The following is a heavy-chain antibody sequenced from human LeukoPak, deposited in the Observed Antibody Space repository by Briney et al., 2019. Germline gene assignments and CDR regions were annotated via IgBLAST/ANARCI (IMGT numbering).Heavy chain of an antibody. D-gene: IGHD2-15*01. CDR1: GGTFSSYA. V-gene: IGHV1-69*13. Sequence: SVKVSCKASGGTFSSYAISWVRQAPGQGLEWIGGIIPIFGTANYAQKFQGRVTITADESTSTAYMELSSLRSEDTAVYYCARKGYCSGGSCYLPRAFDIWGQGTMVTVSS. CDR3: ARKGYCSGGSCYLPRAFDI. CDR2: IIPIFGTA. J-gene: IGHJ3*02.